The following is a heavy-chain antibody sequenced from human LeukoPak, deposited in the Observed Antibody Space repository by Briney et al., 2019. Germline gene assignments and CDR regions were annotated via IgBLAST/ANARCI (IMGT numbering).Heavy chain of an antibody. Sequence: SGGSLRLSCAASGFTVSSNYTSWVRQAPGKGLEWVSVIYSGGSTYYADSVKGRFTISRDSSKNTLYLQMNNLRAEDTAVYYCARVKGQWLVMDWFDPWGQGTLVTVSS. CDR2: IYSGGST. D-gene: IGHD6-19*01. CDR3: ARVKGQWLVMDWFDP. V-gene: IGHV3-66*02. CDR1: GFTVSSNY. J-gene: IGHJ5*02.